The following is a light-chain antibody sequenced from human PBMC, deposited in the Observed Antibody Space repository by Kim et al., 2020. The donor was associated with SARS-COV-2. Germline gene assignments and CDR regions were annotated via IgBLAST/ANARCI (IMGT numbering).Light chain of an antibody. CDR1: SSNIGSNY. CDR2: RNN. V-gene: IGLV1-47*01. J-gene: IGLJ3*02. CDR3: AAWDDSLSGWV. Sequence: QPVLTQPPSASGTPGQRVTISCSGSSSNIGSNYVYWYQQFPGTAPKLLIYRNNQRPSGVPDRFSGSKSGTSASLAISGLRSKDEADYYCAAWDDSLSGWVFGGGTQLTVL.